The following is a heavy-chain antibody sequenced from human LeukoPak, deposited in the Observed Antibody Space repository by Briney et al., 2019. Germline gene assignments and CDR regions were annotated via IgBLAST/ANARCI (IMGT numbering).Heavy chain of an antibody. CDR1: GGPFSGYY. V-gene: IGHV4-59*10. CDR2: IYTSGST. J-gene: IGHJ5*02. D-gene: IGHD2-2*01. Sequence: SETLSLTCAVYGGPFSGYYWSWIRQPAGKGLEWIGRIYTSGSTNYNPSLKSRVTISVDTSKNQFSLKLSPVTAADTAVYYCARAEDIVVVPAAHGGWFDPWGQGTLVTVSS. CDR3: ARAEDIVVVPAAHGGWFDP.